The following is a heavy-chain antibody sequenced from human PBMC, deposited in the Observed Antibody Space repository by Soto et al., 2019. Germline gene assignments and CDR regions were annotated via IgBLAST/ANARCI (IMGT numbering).Heavy chain of an antibody. D-gene: IGHD2-8*01. CDR3: AKDAIPYNGVWDASDL. CDR2: IRSKAYGGTT. Sequence: GGSLRLSCTAPGFTFGDYAMSWFRQAPGKGLEWVGFIRSKAYGGTTEYAASVKGRFTISRDDSKSIAYLQMNSLKTEDTAVYYCAKDAIPYNGVWDASDLWGQGTKVTVSS. J-gene: IGHJ3*01. V-gene: IGHV3-49*03. CDR1: GFTFGDYA.